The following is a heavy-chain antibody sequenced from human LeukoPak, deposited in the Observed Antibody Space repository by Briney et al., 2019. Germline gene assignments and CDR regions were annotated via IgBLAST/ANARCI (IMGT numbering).Heavy chain of an antibody. CDR1: GYTFTSYA. CDR3: ARPKGVRNNWLDP. D-gene: IGHD3-10*01. Sequence: GASVKVSCKASGYTFTSYAMHWVRQAPGQRLEWMGWINAGNGNTKYSQKFQGRVTITRDTSASTAYMELSSLRSEDTAVYYCARPKGVRNNWLDPRGQGTLVTVSS. V-gene: IGHV1-3*01. CDR2: INAGNGNT. J-gene: IGHJ5*02.